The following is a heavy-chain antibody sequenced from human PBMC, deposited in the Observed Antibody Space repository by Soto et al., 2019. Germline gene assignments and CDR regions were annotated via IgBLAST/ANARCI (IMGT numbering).Heavy chain of an antibody. J-gene: IGHJ6*02. V-gene: IGHV1-18*04. CDR1: GYTFTSYG. CDR3: ARDYDFWRKYYSDYGMDV. CDR2: ISAYNGNT. Sequence: ASVKVSCKASGYTFTSYGISWVRQAPGQGLEWMGWISAYNGNTNYAQKLQGRVTMTTDTSTSTAYMELRSLRSDDTAVYYCARDYDFWRKYYSDYGMDVWGQGTTVPVSS. D-gene: IGHD3-3*01.